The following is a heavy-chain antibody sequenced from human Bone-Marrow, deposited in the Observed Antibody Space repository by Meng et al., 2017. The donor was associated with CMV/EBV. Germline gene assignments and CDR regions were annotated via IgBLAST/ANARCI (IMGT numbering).Heavy chain of an antibody. CDR2: INTNTDT. CDR1: GHSPADYS. CDR3: ARSSGWSRFDY. Sequence: QGQRVRSGAGGKNPGASVKASCKAFGHSPADYSIHGVLQATGQWLEWMGWINTNTDTNYAQNFQGRVTMTRDMSINTAYMELSRLTSGDTAVYYCARSSGWSRFDYWGQGTLVTVSS. D-gene: IGHD6-19*01. V-gene: IGHV1-2*02. J-gene: IGHJ4*02.